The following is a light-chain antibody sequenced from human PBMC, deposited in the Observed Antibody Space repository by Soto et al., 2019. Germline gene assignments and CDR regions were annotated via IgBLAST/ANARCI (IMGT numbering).Light chain of an antibody. CDR2: VAS. V-gene: IGKV3-20*01. Sequence: EILLTQSPGTLSLSPGERATLSCRASQSVSSRYLDWYQQKPGQAPRLLIYVASSRATGIPDRFSGTGSGTDFPLTISRLEPEDFAVYYGQQYGSSPYTFGLGTKLEI. CDR1: QSVSSRY. J-gene: IGKJ2*01. CDR3: QQYGSSPYT.